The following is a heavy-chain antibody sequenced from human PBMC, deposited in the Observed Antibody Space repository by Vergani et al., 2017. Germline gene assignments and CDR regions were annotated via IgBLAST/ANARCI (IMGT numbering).Heavy chain of an antibody. Sequence: QVQLQESGPGLVKPSQTLSLTCTVSGGSITSGHYYWSWIRQPPGKGLEWIGEINHSGSTNYNPSLKSRVTISVDTSKNQFSLKLSSVTAADTAVYYCATTYRTWFDPWGQGTLVTVSS. V-gene: IGHV4-30-4*08. CDR3: ATTYRTWFDP. CDR1: GGSITSGHYY. J-gene: IGHJ5*02. D-gene: IGHD4-11*01. CDR2: INHSGST.